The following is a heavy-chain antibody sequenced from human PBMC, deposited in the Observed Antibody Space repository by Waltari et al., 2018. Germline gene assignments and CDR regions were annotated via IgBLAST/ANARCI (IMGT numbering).Heavy chain of an antibody. CDR2: IKQDGSAK. CDR3: ARTIGGGAFDL. V-gene: IGHV3-7*01. J-gene: IGHJ3*01. D-gene: IGHD3-9*01. Sequence: EVQLVDSGGGLVQPGGSLRLSCAASGFTFTYYWMSWVRQAPGKGPEWVANIKQDGSAKYYVDSLKGRFTISRDNAKNSLYLQMNSLTAEDTAVYYCARTIGGGAFDLWGQGTMVTVSS. CDR1: GFTFTYYW.